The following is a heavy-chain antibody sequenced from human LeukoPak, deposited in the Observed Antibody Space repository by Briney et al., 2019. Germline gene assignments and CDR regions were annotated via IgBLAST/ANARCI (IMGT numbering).Heavy chain of an antibody. J-gene: IGHJ4*02. CDR2: INHSGST. D-gene: IGHD3-22*01. CDR1: GGSFSGYY. Sequence: PSETLSLTCAVYGGSFSGYYWSWIRQPPGKGLEWIGEINHSGSTNYNPSLKSRVTISVGTSKNQFSLKLSSVTAADTAVYYCAAAYYYDSSGYYYDPSFDYWGQGTLVTVSS. CDR3: AAAYYYDSSGYYYDPSFDY. V-gene: IGHV4-34*01.